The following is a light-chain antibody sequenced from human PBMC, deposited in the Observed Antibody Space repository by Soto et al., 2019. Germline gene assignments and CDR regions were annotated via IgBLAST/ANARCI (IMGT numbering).Light chain of an antibody. CDR3: SSYTSTTYVV. CDR2: EVT. Sequence: QSALTQPASVSGSPGQSITISCIGTSSDVGGYKYVSWYQQYPGKAPKLIIYEVTNRPSGISHRFSGSKSGNTASLTISGLQAEDEADYYCSSYTSTTYVVFGGGTTLTVL. V-gene: IGLV2-14*01. CDR1: SSDVGGYKY. J-gene: IGLJ2*01.